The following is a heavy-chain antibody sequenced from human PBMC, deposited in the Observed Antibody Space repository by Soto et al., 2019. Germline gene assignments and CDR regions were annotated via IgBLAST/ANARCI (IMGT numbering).Heavy chain of an antibody. D-gene: IGHD7-27*01. CDR1: GGSISSGGYY. V-gene: IGHV4-31*03. CDR2: IYYSGST. J-gene: IGHJ2*01. Sequence: QVQLQESGPGLVKPSQTLSLTCTVSGGSISSGGYYWSWIRQHPGKGLEWIGYIYYSGSTYYNPSLKSRVTLSVDTSKNQFSLKLSSVTAADTAVYYCARDKLGMAWYFDLWGRGTLVTVSS. CDR3: ARDKLGMAWYFDL.